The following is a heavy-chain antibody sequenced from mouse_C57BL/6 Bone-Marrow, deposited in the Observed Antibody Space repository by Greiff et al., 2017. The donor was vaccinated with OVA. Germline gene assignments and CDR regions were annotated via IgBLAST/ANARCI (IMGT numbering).Heavy chain of an antibody. V-gene: IGHV1-81*01. CDR1: GYTFTSYG. D-gene: IGHD2-5*01. CDR2: IYPRSGNT. J-gene: IGHJ3*01. CDR3: ARPPTYYYSNYPLAY. Sequence: QVHVKQSGAELARPGASVKLSCKASGYTFTSYGISWVKQRTGQGLEWIGEIYPRSGNTYYNEKFKGKATLTADKSSSTAYMELRRLTSEDSAVYFCARPPTYYYSNYPLAYWGQGTLVTVSA.